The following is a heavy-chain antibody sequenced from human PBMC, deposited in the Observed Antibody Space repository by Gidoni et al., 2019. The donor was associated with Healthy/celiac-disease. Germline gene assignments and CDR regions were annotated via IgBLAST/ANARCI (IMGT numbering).Heavy chain of an antibody. D-gene: IGHD3-22*01. Sequence: EVQLVESGGGVVQPGGALRLSCAASGLTFADYALHWVRQAPGKGLAWVSLMSGECGSTYYADSVKGRFTISRDNSKNSLYLQMNSLRTEDTALYYCEKDLFRSYYDSRSRWGNWFDTWGQGTLVTVSS. CDR2: MSGECGST. CDR1: GLTFADYA. J-gene: IGHJ5*02. V-gene: IGHV3-43*02. CDR3: EKDLFRSYYDSRSRWGNWFDT.